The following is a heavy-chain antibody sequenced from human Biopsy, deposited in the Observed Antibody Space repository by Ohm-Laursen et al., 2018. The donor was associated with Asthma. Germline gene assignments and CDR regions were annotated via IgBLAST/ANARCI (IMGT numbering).Heavy chain of an antibody. V-gene: IGHV4-30-2*01. J-gene: IGHJ3*02. CDR3: ARDLGIVGATPDGFNI. CDR1: GGSISSGGY. D-gene: IGHD1-26*01. Sequence: TLSLTCAVSGGSISSGGYWTWIRQPPGKGLEWIGYISHSGSTYFNPSLKSRVTISLDRTKSQFSLSLSSVTAADTAVYFCARDLGIVGATPDGFNIWGQGTLVTVSS. CDR2: ISHSGST.